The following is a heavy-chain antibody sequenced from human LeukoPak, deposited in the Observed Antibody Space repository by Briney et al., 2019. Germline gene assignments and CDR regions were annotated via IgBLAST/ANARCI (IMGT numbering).Heavy chain of an antibody. CDR3: ASRGNSHGYIYY. D-gene: IGHD5-18*01. CDR1: GGSISSSSYY. Sequence: SETLSLTCTVSGGSISSSSYYWGWIRQPPGKGLEWIGSIYYSGSTYYNPSLKSRVTISVDTSKNQFSLKLSSVTAADTALYYWASRGNSHGYIYYLGQGTLVTVSS. CDR2: IYYSGST. V-gene: IGHV4-39*01. J-gene: IGHJ4*02.